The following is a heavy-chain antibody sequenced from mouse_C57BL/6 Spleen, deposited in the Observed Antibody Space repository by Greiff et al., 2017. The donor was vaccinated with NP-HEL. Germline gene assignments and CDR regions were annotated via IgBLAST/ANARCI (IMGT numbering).Heavy chain of an antibody. V-gene: IGHV1-59*01. CDR1: GYTFTSYW. J-gene: IGHJ4*01. CDR2: TDPYDSYN. CDR3: ARRNYGNYDAIDY. Sequence: VQLQQPGAELVRPGTSVKLSCKASGYTFTSYWMHWVKQRPGQGLERIGVTDPYDSYNNYNQKFKGKATLTVDTSSSTAYMQHSSLTSEDSAVYYCARRNYGNYDAIDYWGQGTSDTVSS. D-gene: IGHD2-1*01.